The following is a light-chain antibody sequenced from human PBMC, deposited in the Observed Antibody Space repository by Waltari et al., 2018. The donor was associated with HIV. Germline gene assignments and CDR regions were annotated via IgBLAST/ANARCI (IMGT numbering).Light chain of an antibody. V-gene: IGLV1-51*01. CDR2: DNV. CDR1: GSNLANNY. Sequence: QSMLTQPPSVSAAPGQKVTISCSGTGSNLANNYVSWYQHLPGAAPKLVIYDNVNRPSGIPDRFSGSKSGASATLVITGLQTGDEGDYYCGTWDSSLNAGVFGGGTKLTVL. J-gene: IGLJ3*02. CDR3: GTWDSSLNAGV.